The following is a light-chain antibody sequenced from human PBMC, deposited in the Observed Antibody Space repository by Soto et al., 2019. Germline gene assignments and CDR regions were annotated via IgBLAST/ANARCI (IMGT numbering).Light chain of an antibody. V-gene: IGLV2-8*01. J-gene: IGLJ2*01. Sequence: QSVLTQPPSASGSPGQSVTISCTGTSSDVGGYNYVSWYQQHPGKAPKLMIYEVIKRPSGVPNRFSGSKSGNTASLTVSGLQAEDEADYYCSSFAGRNNFVVFGGGTKLTVL. CDR3: SSFAGRNNFVV. CDR2: EVI. CDR1: SSDVGGYNY.